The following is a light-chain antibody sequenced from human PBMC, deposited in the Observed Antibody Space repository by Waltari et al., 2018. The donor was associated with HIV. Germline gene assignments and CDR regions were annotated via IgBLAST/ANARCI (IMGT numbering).Light chain of an antibody. CDR1: SGHRSYA. J-gene: IGLJ3*02. CDR3: QTWGTGIRV. Sequence: QLVLTQSPSASASLGASVKPTCTLSSGHRSYAIAWHPQQPEKGPHYLMKVTSDGSHRKGDGIPDRFSGSSSGAERYLTISSLQSEDEAAYYCQTWGTGIRVFGRGTKLTVL. V-gene: IGLV4-69*01. CDR2: VTSDGSH.